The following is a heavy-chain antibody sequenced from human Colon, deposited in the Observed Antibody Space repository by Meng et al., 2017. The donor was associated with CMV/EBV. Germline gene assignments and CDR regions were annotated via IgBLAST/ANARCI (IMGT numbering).Heavy chain of an antibody. CDR2: IQNTGLHYST. Sequence: GESLKISCTASGFSVSDHYMDWVRQASGKGLEWVAQIQNTGLHYSTFYADSVQGRFAIFRDDSRNTVYLQMNSLQIDDTAIYYCTDIGRAPLDPWGQGTRVTVSS. CDR3: TDIGRAPLDP. CDR1: GFSVSDHY. D-gene: IGHD2-15*01. V-gene: IGHV3-72*01. J-gene: IGHJ5*02.